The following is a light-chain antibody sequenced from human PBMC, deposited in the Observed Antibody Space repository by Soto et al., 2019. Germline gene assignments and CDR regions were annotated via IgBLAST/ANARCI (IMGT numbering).Light chain of an antibody. CDR3: GTWDSSLSVWV. CDR2: DNN. Sequence: QSVLTQPPSVSADPGQRVTISCSGTSSIIGNNYVSWYQHLPGTAPKLLIYDNNKRPSGIPDRFSGSKSGTSATLGITGLQTGDEADYYCGTWDSSLSVWVFGGGTKLTVL. CDR1: SSIIGNNY. V-gene: IGLV1-51*01. J-gene: IGLJ3*02.